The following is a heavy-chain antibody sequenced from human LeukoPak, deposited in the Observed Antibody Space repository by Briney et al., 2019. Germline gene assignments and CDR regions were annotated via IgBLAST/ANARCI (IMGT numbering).Heavy chain of an antibody. J-gene: IGHJ3*02. D-gene: IGHD6-19*01. CDR3: ARGELVAVAASFDI. V-gene: IGHV3-21*06. Sequence: GGSLRLSCAASGFTFSSYSMNCVRQAPGKGLEWVSSISTSSSYIYYTDSVKGRFTISRDKAKHSLYLQMNSLRAEDTAVYYCARGELVAVAASFDIWGQGTMVTVSS. CDR1: GFTFSSYS. CDR2: ISTSSSYI.